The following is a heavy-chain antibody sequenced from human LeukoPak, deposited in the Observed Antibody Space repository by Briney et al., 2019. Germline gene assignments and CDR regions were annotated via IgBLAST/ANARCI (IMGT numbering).Heavy chain of an antibody. Sequence: ASVKVSCKASGYTFTGYYMHWVRQAPGQGLEWMGWINPNSGGTNYAQKFQGRVTMTRDTSISTAYMELSRLRSDDMAVYYCARDPHRHYYDFWSGPFDYWGQGTLVTVSS. V-gene: IGHV1-2*02. D-gene: IGHD3-3*01. CDR3: ARDPHRHYYDFWSGPFDY. CDR2: INPNSGGT. CDR1: GYTFTGYY. J-gene: IGHJ4*02.